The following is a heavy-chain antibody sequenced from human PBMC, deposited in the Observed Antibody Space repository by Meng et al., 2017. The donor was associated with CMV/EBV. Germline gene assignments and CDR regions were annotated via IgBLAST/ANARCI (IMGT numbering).Heavy chain of an antibody. CDR2: VSGTDGDT. CDR3: AKADYYDGSCYYFDY. D-gene: IGHD3-22*01. Sequence: SGFTCSACAMRGVRQAPGTGVEWVSSVSGTDGDTYYAGSVRGRFTISRDDSHNALFLHMNRLRAEATAVYYCAKADYYDGSCYYFDYWGQGTLVTVSS. J-gene: IGHJ4*02. CDR1: GFTCSACA. V-gene: IGHV3-23*01.